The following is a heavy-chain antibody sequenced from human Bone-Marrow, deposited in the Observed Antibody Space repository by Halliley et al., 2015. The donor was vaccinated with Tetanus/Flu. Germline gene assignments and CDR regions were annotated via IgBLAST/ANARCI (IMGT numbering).Heavy chain of an antibody. CDR3: MRTEGPYYNGMDV. CDR1: GGSLSGYY. CDR2: IIKTGST. J-gene: IGHJ6*02. Sequence: TLSLTCGVSGGSLSGYYWSWIRQPPGKGLEWIGEIIKTGSTDYNPSLRSRVTISVDTSKSQISLNLRSVTAADSAVYYCMRTEGPYYNGMDVWGQGTTVTVSS. V-gene: IGHV4-34*12.